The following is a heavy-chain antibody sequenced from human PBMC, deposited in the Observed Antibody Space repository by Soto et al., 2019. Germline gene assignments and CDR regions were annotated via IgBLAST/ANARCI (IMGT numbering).Heavy chain of an antibody. CDR1: GYTFTSYD. V-gene: IGHV1-8*01. J-gene: IGHJ5*02. CDR3: GSGRPGGAGNWFDP. Sequence: QVQLVQSGAEVKKPGASVKVSCKASGYTFTSYDINWVRQATGQGLEWMGWMNPNSGNTAYAQKFQGRITMTSNTAKEAACMELSGLGLGGTAVVVGGSGRPGGAGNWFDPWGQGTLVTVSS. CDR2: MNPNSGNT. D-gene: IGHD3-10*01.